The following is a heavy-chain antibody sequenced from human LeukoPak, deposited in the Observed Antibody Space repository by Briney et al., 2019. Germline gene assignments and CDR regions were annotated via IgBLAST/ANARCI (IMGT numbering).Heavy chain of an antibody. Sequence: GGSLRLSCAASGFTFSSYGMHWVRQAPGKGLEWVAVIWYDGSNKYYADSVKGRFTISRDNSKNTLYLQMNSLRAEDTAVYYCARERYSYGSDYYYGMDVWGQGTTVTVSS. V-gene: IGHV3-33*01. CDR1: GFTFSSYG. D-gene: IGHD5-18*01. J-gene: IGHJ6*02. CDR2: IWYDGSNK. CDR3: ARERYSYGSDYYYGMDV.